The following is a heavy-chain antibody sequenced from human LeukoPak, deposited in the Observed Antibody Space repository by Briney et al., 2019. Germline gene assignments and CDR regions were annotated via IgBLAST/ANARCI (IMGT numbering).Heavy chain of an antibody. D-gene: IGHD3-22*01. CDR3: ARPDSSGYYPGFDY. J-gene: IGHJ4*02. CDR1: GGSFSGYY. Sequence: SETLSLTCAVYGGSFSGYYWSWIRQPPGKGLEWIGEINHSGSTNYNPSLKSRVTISVDTSKNQFSLKLSSVTAADTAVYYCARPDSSGYYPGFDYWGQGTLVTVSS. V-gene: IGHV4-34*01. CDR2: INHSGST.